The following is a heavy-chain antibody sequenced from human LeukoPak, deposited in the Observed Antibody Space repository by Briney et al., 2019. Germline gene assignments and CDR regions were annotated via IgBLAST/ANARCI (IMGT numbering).Heavy chain of an antibody. D-gene: IGHD6-19*01. CDR3: ARRQWRAHYHYMDV. CDR2: IRQDGSEK. V-gene: IGHV3-7*01. J-gene: IGHJ6*03. CDR1: GFSFNTYW. Sequence: PGGSLRLSCAASGFSFNTYWMTWVRQAPGKGLEWVADIRQDGSEKNYVDSVKGRFTISRDNAKNSLSLLMNGLRAGDTAVYYCARRQWRAHYHYMDVWGKGTAVAVSS.